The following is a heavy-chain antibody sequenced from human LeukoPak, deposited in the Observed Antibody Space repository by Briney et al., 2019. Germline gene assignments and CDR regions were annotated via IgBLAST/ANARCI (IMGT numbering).Heavy chain of an antibody. Sequence: PSGTLSLTCAVSGGSISSSNWWSWVRQPPGKGLEWIGEIYHSGSTDYNPSLKSRVTISVDTSKNQFSLKLSSVTAADTAVYYCARYSSGWYGFQHWGQGTLVTVSS. CDR1: GGSISSSNW. CDR3: ARYSSGWYGFQH. CDR2: IYHSGST. D-gene: IGHD6-19*01. J-gene: IGHJ1*01. V-gene: IGHV4-4*02.